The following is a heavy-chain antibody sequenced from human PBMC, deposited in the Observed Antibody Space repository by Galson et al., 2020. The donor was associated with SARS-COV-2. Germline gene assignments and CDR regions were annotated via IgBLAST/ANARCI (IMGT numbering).Heavy chain of an antibody. CDR2: MYSSGSS. V-gene: IGHV4-4*07. Sequence: ETSETLSLTCTVSGGSISSYYWSWIREPAGKGLEWIGRMYSSGSSNYNPSLKSRVNMSVDTSKNQFYLNLSSVTAVDTALYYCAREVEVAGRGLDYWGQGTRVIVSS. J-gene: IGHJ4*02. CDR1: GGSISSYY. CDR3: AREVEVAGRGLDY. D-gene: IGHD6-19*01.